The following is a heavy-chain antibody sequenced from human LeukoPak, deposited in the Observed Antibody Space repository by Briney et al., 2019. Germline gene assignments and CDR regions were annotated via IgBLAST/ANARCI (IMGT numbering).Heavy chain of an antibody. CDR1: GGSISSSNW. D-gene: IGHD6-6*01. CDR2: IYHSGST. CDR3: ARRIAARPPANYYYYYMDV. J-gene: IGHJ6*03. V-gene: IGHV4-4*02. Sequence: SETLSLTCAVSGGSISSSNWWSWVRQPPGKGLEWIGEIYHSGSTNYNPSLKSRVTISVDKSKNQFSLKLSSVTAADTAVYYCARRIAARPPANYYYYYMDVWGKGTTVTVSS.